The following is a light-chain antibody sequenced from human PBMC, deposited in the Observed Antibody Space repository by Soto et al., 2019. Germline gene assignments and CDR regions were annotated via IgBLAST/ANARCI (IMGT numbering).Light chain of an antibody. CDR2: GNS. CDR1: SSNIGAGYD. Sequence: QCVLTQAPSESGAPGQRVTISCTGSSSNIGAGYDVHWYQKLPGTAPKLLIYGNSNRPSGVPDRFSGSKSGTSASLAITGLQAEDEADYYCQSYDSSLSGVVFGGGTKLTVL. V-gene: IGLV1-40*01. J-gene: IGLJ2*01. CDR3: QSYDSSLSGVV.